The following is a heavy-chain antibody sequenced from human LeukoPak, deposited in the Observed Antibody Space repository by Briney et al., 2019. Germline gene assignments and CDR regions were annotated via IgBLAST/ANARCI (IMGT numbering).Heavy chain of an antibody. J-gene: IGHJ4*02. CDR3: ARVYSDYGDY. CDR1: GYIFTDYY. CDR2: INPNSGDT. Sequence: GASVTVSCKASGYIFTDYYMHWVRQAPGQGVEWVGRINPNSGDTSYARKFQGRVSMTRDTSISTAYMDLSSLRSDDTAVYYCARVYSDYGDYWGQGTLVTVSS. V-gene: IGHV1-2*06. D-gene: IGHD4-11*01.